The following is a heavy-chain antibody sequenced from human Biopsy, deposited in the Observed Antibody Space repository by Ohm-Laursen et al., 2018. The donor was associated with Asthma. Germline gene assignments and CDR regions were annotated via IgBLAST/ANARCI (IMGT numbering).Heavy chain of an antibody. CDR3: ARDYYDFWNRSVYTYFGMDV. D-gene: IGHD3-3*01. Sequence: GTLSLTCIVSGDSISSYYWSWIRQRPGKGLEWIGNIYHRGNTKYNPSLKSRLSFSVDTSKNQFSLKLSSVTAADTAIYFCARDYYDFWNRSVYTYFGMDVWGRGTTVVVSS. V-gene: IGHV4-59*06. CDR2: IYHRGNT. J-gene: IGHJ6*02. CDR1: GDSISSYY.